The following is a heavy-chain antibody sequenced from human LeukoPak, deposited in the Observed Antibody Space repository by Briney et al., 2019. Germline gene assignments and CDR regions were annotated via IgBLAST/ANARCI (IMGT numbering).Heavy chain of an antibody. J-gene: IGHJ3*02. CDR3: ARERRAPYSSGWYGPNDAFDI. D-gene: IGHD6-19*01. V-gene: IGHV3-33*01. Sequence: QSGGFLRLSCAASGFTFSSYGMHWVRQAPGKGLEWVAVIWYDGSNKYYADSVKGRFTISRDNSKNTLYLQMNSLRAEDTAVYYCARERRAPYSSGWYGPNDAFDIWGQGTMVTVSS. CDR1: GFTFSSYG. CDR2: IWYDGSNK.